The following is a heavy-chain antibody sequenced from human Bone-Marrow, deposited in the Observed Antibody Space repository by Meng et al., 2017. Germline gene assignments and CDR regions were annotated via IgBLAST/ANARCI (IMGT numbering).Heavy chain of an antibody. V-gene: IGHV3-21*01. CDR3: VVWFGEGRYYYYYGMDV. Sequence: LSLTCAASGFTFSSYSMNWVRQAPGKGLEWVSSISSSSSYIYYADSVKGRFTISRDNAKNSLYLQMNSLRAEDTAVYYCVVWFGEGRYYYYYGMDVWGQGTTVTVSS. CDR1: GFTFSSYS. CDR2: ISSSSSYI. J-gene: IGHJ6*02. D-gene: IGHD3-10*01.